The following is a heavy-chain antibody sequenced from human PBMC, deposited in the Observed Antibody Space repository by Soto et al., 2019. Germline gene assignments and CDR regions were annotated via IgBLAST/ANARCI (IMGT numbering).Heavy chain of an antibody. V-gene: IGHV1-69*01. D-gene: IGHD2-15*01. Sequence: QVQLVQSGAEVKKPGSSVKVSCKASGGTFSSYAISWVRQAPGQGLEWMEGIIPIFGTANYAQKFKGRVTITADESKNTAYMEMTSLRSEDTAVYYCARNLRVVVAPPWSAFDIWGQGTMVTVSS. CDR1: GGTFSSYA. CDR2: IIPIFGTA. CDR3: ARNLRVVVAPPWSAFDI. J-gene: IGHJ3*02.